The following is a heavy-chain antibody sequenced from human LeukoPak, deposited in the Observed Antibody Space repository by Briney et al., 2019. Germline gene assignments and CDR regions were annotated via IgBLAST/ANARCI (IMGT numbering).Heavy chain of an antibody. J-gene: IGHJ4*02. CDR3: ARAIVVVPAEQVAPKPGY. D-gene: IGHD3-22*01. V-gene: IGHV3-53*05. CDR2: IYSGGST. CDR1: GFTVSSNY. Sequence: GGSLRLSCAASGFTVSSNYMSWVRQAPGKGLEWVSVIYSGGSTYYADSVKGRFTISRDNSKNTLYLQMNSLRAEDTAVYYCARAIVVVPAEQVAPKPGYWGQGTLVTVSS.